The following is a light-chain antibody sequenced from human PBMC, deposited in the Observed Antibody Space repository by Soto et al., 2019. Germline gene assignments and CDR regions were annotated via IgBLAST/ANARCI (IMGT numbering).Light chain of an antibody. Sequence: QSVLTQPTSVSGSPGQSITISCTGTSSDIGAYNYVSWYQQHPGKAPKLMIRDVRNRPSGVSNRFSGSKSGNTASLTISGLQAEDEADYYCSSYTRSSSVVFGGVTKLTVL. CDR3: SSYTRSSSVV. CDR1: SSDIGAYNY. J-gene: IGLJ2*01. CDR2: DVR. V-gene: IGLV2-14*03.